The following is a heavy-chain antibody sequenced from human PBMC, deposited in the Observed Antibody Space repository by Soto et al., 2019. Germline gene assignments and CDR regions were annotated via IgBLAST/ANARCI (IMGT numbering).Heavy chain of an antibody. CDR2: ISGSGGST. J-gene: IGHJ6*03. CDR3: AKGPLSSSSYYYYYYMDV. Sequence: GGSLRLSCAASGFTFSSYAMSWVRQAPGKGLEWVSAISGSGGSTYYADSVKGRFTISRDNSKNTLYLQMNSLRAEDTAVYYCAKGPLSSSSYYYYYYMDVWGKGTTVTVS. CDR1: GFTFSSYA. D-gene: IGHD6-6*01. V-gene: IGHV3-23*01.